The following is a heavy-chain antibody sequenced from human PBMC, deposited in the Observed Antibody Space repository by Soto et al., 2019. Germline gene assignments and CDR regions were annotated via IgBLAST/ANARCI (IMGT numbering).Heavy chain of an antibody. Sequence: SETLSLTCAVYGGSFSGYYWTWIRQPPGKGLEWIGEINHSGTINFNPSLKSRLTISLDTSKKHFSLKLSSVTDADTAVYYCARAPREDRAAFRRKGRPMDVWGQGTTVTVSS. CDR3: ARAPREDRAAFRRKGRPMDV. J-gene: IGHJ6*02. V-gene: IGHV4-34*01. CDR2: INHSGTI. D-gene: IGHD2-15*01. CDR1: GGSFSGYY.